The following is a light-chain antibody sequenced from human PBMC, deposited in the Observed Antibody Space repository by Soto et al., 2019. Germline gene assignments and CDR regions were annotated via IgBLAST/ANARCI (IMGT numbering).Light chain of an antibody. CDR3: QPYGSSPKT. J-gene: IGKJ1*01. CDR1: QSVSSSY. Sequence: EIVLTQSPGTLSLSPGERATLSCRASQSVSSSYLAWYQQKPGQAPMLLIYGASSRATGIPDRFSGSGSGTDYTLTNSRLEPEDFAVYYCQPYGSSPKTFGQGTKVEIK. V-gene: IGKV3-20*01. CDR2: GAS.